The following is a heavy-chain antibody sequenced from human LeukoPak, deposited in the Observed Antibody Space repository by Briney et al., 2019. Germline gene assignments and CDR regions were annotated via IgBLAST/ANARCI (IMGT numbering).Heavy chain of an antibody. CDR1: GFTFSSYG. CDR3: AGSYVIRSFDY. CDR2: ISYGGSNK. Sequence: GGSLRLSCAASGFTFSSYGMHWVRQAPGKGLEWVAVISYGGSNKYYADSVKGRFTISRDNSKNTLYLQMNSLRAEDTAVYYCAGSYVIRSFDYWGQGTLVTVSS. V-gene: IGHV3-30*03. D-gene: IGHD3-16*01. J-gene: IGHJ4*02.